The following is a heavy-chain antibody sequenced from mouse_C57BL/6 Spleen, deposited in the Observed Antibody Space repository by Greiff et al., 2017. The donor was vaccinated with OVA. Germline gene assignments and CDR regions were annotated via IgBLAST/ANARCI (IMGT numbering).Heavy chain of an antibody. J-gene: IGHJ2*01. CDR2: INPSGGYT. CDR3: ARWAYYSNYGYFDY. V-gene: IGHV1-4*01. Sequence: VQLVESGAELARPGASVKLSCKASGYTFTSYTMHWVKQRPGQGLEWIGYINPSGGYTKYNQKFKDKATLTADKSSSTAYMQLSSLTSEDSAVYYCARWAYYSNYGYFDYWGKGTTLTVSS. D-gene: IGHD2-5*01. CDR1: GYTFTSYT.